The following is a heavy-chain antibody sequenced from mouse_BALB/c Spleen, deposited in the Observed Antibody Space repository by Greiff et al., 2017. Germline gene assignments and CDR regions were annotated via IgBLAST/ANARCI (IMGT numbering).Heavy chain of an antibody. J-gene: IGHJ3*01. CDR3: ARRGGYYGLFAY. CDR1: GFTFSSFG. CDR2: ISSGSSTI. V-gene: IGHV5-17*02. Sequence: EVQLVESGGGLVQPGGSRKLSCAASGFTFSSFGMHWVRQAPEKGLEWVAYISSGSSTIYYADTVKGRFTISRDNPKNTLFLQMTSLRSEDTAMYYCARRGGYYGLFAYWGQGTLVTVSA. D-gene: IGHD1-2*01.